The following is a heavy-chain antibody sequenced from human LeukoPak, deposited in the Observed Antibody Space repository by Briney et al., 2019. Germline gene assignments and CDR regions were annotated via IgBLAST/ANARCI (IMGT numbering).Heavy chain of an antibody. CDR1: GGTFSSYA. CDR2: MNPNSGNT. D-gene: IGHD3-10*01. CDR3: ARRGQLWFGESEI. Sequence: ASVKVSCKASGGTFSSYAISWVRQAPGQGLEWMGWMNPNSGNTGYAQKFQGRVTITRNTSISTAYMELSGLRSEDTAVYYCARRGQLWFGESEIWGQGTLVTVSS. V-gene: IGHV1-8*03. J-gene: IGHJ4*02.